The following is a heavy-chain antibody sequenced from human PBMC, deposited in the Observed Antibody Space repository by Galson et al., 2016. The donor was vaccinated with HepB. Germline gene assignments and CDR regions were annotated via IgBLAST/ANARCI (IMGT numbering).Heavy chain of an antibody. CDR1: GFTFSSYG. V-gene: IGHV3-30*18. CDR2: VSYDGFNE. D-gene: IGHD5-18*01. CDR3: AKDHRAHSNGHHYFDY. Sequence: SLRLSCAASGFTFSSYGMHWVRQAPGKGLEWVAFVSYDGFNEYYADSVKGRFTISSDNSKNTLYLQMNSLRAEDTALYYCAKDHRAHSNGHHYFDYWGQGTLVIVSS. J-gene: IGHJ4*02.